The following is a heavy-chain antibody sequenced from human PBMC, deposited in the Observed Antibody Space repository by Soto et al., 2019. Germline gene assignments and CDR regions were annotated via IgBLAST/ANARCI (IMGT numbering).Heavy chain of an antibody. V-gene: IGHV1-24*01. CDR1: VYTPTELS. CDR2: FDPEDGET. D-gene: IGHD1-1*01. J-gene: IGHJ6*02. Sequence: ASVKVSCKVSVYTPTELSMHWVRQAPGKGLEWMGGFDPEDGETIYAQKFQGRVTMTEDTSTDTAYMELSSLGSEDTAVYYCAKYNRDYYYYGMDVWGQGTTVTGS. CDR3: AKYNRDYYYYGMDV.